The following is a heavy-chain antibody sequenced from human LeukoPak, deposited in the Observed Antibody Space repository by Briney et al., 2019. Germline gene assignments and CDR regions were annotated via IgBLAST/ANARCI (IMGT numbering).Heavy chain of an antibody. J-gene: IGHJ5*02. CDR2: MNPSSGNT. V-gene: IGHV1-8*01. Sequence: ASVKVSCKASGYTFTSYDINWVRQATGQGLEWMGWMNPSSGNTGYAQKFQGRVTMTRNTSISTAYMEPSSLRSEDTAVYYCARGKRSGFLNWFDPWGQGTLVTVSS. CDR3: ARGKRSGFLNWFDP. D-gene: IGHD3-10*01. CDR1: GYTFTSYD.